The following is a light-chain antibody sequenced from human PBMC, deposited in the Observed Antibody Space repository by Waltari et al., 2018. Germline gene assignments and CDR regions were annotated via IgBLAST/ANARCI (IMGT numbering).Light chain of an antibody. CDR1: RSDVGGYNY. J-gene: IGLJ3*02. CDR3: CSYGGSSWV. V-gene: IGLV2-11*01. Sequence: QSALTQPRSVSGSPGQSVPISCTGTRSDVGGYNYVSWYQHLPGKAPKLIIYDVTKWPSGVPDRFSGSKSGNTASLTISGLLGEDEADYYCCSYGGSSWVFGGGTKLTVL. CDR2: DVT.